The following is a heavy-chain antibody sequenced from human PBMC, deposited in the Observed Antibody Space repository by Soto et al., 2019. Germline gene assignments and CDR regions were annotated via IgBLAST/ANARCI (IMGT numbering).Heavy chain of an antibody. Sequence: PGESLKISCKGSGYSFAGYWITWVRQKPGKGLEWMGRIDPSDSQTYYSPSFRGHVTISVTKSITTVFLQWSSLRASDTAMYYCERDIYDCYTCSISIYLCVLWGQGTPDRVS. CDR1: GYSFAGYW. CDR2: IDPSDSQT. J-gene: IGHJ4*02. CDR3: ERDIYDCYTCSISIYLCVL. D-gene: IGHD2-21*02. V-gene: IGHV5-10-1*01.